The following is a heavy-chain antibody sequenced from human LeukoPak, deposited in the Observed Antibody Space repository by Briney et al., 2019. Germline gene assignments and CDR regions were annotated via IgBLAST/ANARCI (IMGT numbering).Heavy chain of an antibody. CDR2: ISYDGSNK. CDR3: ARDEDIVATIGGYFDY. CDR1: GFAFSSYA. J-gene: IGHJ4*02. D-gene: IGHD5-12*01. V-gene: IGHV3-30*04. Sequence: GGSLRLSCAASGFAFSSYAMHWVRQAPGKGLEWVAVISYDGSNKYYADSVKGRFTISRDNSKNTLYLQMNSLRAEDTAVYYCARDEDIVATIGGYFDYWGQGTLVTVSS.